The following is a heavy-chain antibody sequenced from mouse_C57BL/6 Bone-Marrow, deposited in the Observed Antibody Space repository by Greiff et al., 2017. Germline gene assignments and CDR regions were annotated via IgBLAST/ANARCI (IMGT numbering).Heavy chain of an antibody. CDR2: IYPGDGST. CDR1: GYTFTSYD. J-gene: IGHJ3*01. V-gene: IGHV1-85*01. Sequence: QVQLQQSGPELVKPGASVKLSCKASGYTFTSYDINWVKQRPGQGLEWIGWIYPGDGSTKYNEKFKGKATLTVDTSSSTAYMELHSLTSEDPAVYFCARTDEANYYGSSYGFAYWGQGTLVTVSA. CDR3: ARTDEANYYGSSYGFAY. D-gene: IGHD1-1*01.